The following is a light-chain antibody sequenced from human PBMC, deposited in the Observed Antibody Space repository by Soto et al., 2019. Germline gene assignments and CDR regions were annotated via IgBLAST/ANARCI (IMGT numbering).Light chain of an antibody. V-gene: IGLV1-44*01. J-gene: IGLJ1*01. CDR1: SSNIGTNT. CDR2: SNN. Sequence: QSALTQPPSASGTPGQRVTISCSGSSSNIGTNTVNWYQQLPGTAPKLLIYSNNQRPSGVPDRISGSKSGTSASLAISGLQSEDEADYYCAAWDDSLNAYVFGTGTKVTVL. CDR3: AAWDDSLNAYV.